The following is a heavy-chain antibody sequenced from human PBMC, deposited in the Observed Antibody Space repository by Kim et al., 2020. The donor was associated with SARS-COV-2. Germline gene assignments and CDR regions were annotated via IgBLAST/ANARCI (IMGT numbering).Heavy chain of an antibody. D-gene: IGHD1-26*01. J-gene: IGHJ4*02. Sequence: LKSRVNISVDTSKNQFSLKLSSVTAGDTAVYYCARGWRHRYSGSYYVFDYWGQGTLVTVSS. CDR3: ARGWRHRYSGSYYVFDY. V-gene: IGHV4-59*09.